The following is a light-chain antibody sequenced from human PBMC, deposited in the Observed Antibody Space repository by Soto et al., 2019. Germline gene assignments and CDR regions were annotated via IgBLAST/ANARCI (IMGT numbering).Light chain of an antibody. CDR1: SSDIGAFNH. CDR3: SSHTSSSSYV. V-gene: IGLV2-14*03. CDR2: DVI. J-gene: IGLJ1*01. Sequence: QSALTQPASVSDSPGQSINISCIGTSSDIGAFNHVSWHQQHPGKAPKLIIYDVINRPSGVSNRFSGSKTGNTASLIISGLQAEDEADYYCSSHTSSSSYVFGSGTKLTVL.